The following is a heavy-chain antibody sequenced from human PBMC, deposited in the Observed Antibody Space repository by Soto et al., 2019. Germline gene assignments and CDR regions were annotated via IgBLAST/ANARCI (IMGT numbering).Heavy chain of an antibody. CDR3: TRDRSSGYNWFDP. Sequence: EVQLVESGGGLVKPGGSLRLSCAASGFTFNNAWMSWVRQAPGKGLEWVGRVKSKTDGGTADHAAPVKGRFTVSRDDSKNTLYLQMNSLKTEYTAVYYCTRDRSSGYNWFDPWGQGTLVTVSS. CDR1: GFTFNNAW. D-gene: IGHD1-26*01. V-gene: IGHV3-15*01. J-gene: IGHJ5*02. CDR2: VKSKTDGGTA.